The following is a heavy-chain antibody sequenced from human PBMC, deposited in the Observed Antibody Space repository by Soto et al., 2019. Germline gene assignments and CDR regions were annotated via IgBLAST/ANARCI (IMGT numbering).Heavy chain of an antibody. J-gene: IGHJ4*02. D-gene: IGHD4-4*01. Sequence: SETLSLTCTVSGGSMSSHYWTWLRQPPGKGLEWIGYISYSGSTYYNPSLKSRVTISADTSRNQFSLKLSSVIAADTAVYYCARVGVDDYSNYNFGYWGQGTLVTVSS. CDR1: GGSMSSHY. V-gene: IGHV4-59*11. CDR2: ISYSGST. CDR3: ARVGVDDYSNYNFGY.